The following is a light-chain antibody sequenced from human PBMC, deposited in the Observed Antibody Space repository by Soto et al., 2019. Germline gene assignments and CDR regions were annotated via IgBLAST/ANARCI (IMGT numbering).Light chain of an antibody. Sequence: QSALTQPASGSGSPGQSITISCTGTGSDVGGYNYVSWYQQYPGKAPKLMIYDVSNRPSGVSNRFSGSKSGNTAALINFGLQAEDEADYYCCSYTSSSTYVFGTGTKVTVL. J-gene: IGLJ1*01. CDR1: GSDVGGYNY. V-gene: IGLV2-14*01. CDR2: DVS. CDR3: CSYTSSSTYV.